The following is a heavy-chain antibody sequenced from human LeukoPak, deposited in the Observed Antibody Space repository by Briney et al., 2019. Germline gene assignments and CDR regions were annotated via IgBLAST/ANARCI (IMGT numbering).Heavy chain of an antibody. CDR2: ISGSGYYS. V-gene: IGHV3-23*01. D-gene: IGHD1-26*01. J-gene: IGHJ4*02. CDR3: AKGGHTGSNYFDF. CDR1: EFTFDNYA. Sequence: HTGGSLRLSCAASEFTFDNYAMSWVRQAPGKGLEWVSVISGSGYYSYYADSVKGRFTVSRDNSKTTLYLQMNSLRADDTAVYYCAKGGHTGSNYFDFWGQGTLVTVSS.